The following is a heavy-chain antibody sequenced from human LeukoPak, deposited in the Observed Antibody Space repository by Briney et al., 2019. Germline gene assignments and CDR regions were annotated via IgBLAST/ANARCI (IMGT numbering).Heavy chain of an antibody. CDR2: INHSGSS. J-gene: IGHJ1*01. Sequence: SETLSLTCAVYTESFRGYYWSWIRQPPGKGLEWIGEINHSGSSNYNPSLKSRVTISVDTSKNQFSLKLSSVTAADTAVYYCARGEDGDYYFQHWGQGTLVTVSS. CDR3: ARGEDGDYYFQH. D-gene: IGHD4-17*01. V-gene: IGHV4-34*01. CDR1: TESFRGYY.